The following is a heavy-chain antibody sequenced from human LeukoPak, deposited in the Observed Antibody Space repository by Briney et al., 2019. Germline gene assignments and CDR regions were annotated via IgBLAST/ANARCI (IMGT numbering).Heavy chain of an antibody. CDR2: ISGSGGTT. J-gene: IGHJ4*02. CDR3: AKEDTTGMTPLLDY. Sequence: GGSLRLSCAASGIIFSSHAISWVRQAPGKGLEWVSAISGSGGTTYYADSVKGRFTISRDNSKNTLSLQMNSLRAEDTAVYYCAKEDTTGMTPLLDYWGQGTLVTVSP. CDR1: GIIFSSHA. D-gene: IGHD1-1*01. V-gene: IGHV3-23*01.